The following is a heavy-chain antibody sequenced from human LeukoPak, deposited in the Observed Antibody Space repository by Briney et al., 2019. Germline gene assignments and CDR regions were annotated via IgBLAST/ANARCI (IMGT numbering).Heavy chain of an antibody. Sequence: ASVKVSCKASGDTFTTYGITWVRQAPGQGLEWMGWISGYNGNTEYTQKFQGRVAMTRDTSTSTAYMELWSLRSDDTAVYYCARGLSCSGNTCYAAHFDSWGQGTLVTVSS. CDR1: GDTFTTYG. D-gene: IGHD2-15*01. J-gene: IGHJ4*02. V-gene: IGHV1-18*01. CDR2: ISGYNGNT. CDR3: ARGLSCSGNTCYAAHFDS.